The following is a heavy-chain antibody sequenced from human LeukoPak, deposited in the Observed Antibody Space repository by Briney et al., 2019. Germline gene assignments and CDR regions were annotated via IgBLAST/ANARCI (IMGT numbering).Heavy chain of an antibody. Sequence: PSETLSLTCTVSGGSVSSGSYYWRWIRQPPGKGLERIGYIYYSGSTNYNPSLKSRVTISVDTSKNQFSLKLSSVTAADTAVYYCARDSPPGDAFDIWGQGTMVTVSS. CDR1: GGSVSSGSYY. CDR3: ARDSPPGDAFDI. V-gene: IGHV4-61*01. CDR2: IYYSGST. J-gene: IGHJ3*02.